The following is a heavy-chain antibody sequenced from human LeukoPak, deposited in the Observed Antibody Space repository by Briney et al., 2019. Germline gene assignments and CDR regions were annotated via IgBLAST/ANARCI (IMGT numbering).Heavy chain of an antibody. CDR1: GGSISSTTYY. D-gene: IGHD4-23*01. Sequence: SETLSLTCTVSGGSISSTTYYWGWIRQPPGKGLEWIGSIYYSGSTYYNPSLKSRVTISVDTSKNQFSLKLNSVTAADTAVYYCASHTGGNHDAFDLWGQGTMVTVSS. J-gene: IGHJ3*01. V-gene: IGHV4-39*01. CDR2: IYYSGST. CDR3: ASHTGGNHDAFDL.